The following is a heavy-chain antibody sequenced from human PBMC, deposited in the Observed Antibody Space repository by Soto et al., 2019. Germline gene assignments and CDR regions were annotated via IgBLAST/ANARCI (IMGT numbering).Heavy chain of an antibody. CDR1: GGTFSSYA. CDR3: ARSGSADIVVVVAAQNFFDY. CDR2: IIPICGTA. D-gene: IGHD2-15*01. V-gene: IGHV1-69*01. Sequence: QVQLVQSGAEVKKPGSSVKVSCKASGGTFSSYAISWVRQAPGQGLEWMGGIIPICGTANYAQKFQGRVTITADESTSTAYMELSSLRSEDTAVYYCARSGSADIVVVVAAQNFFDYWGQGTLVTVSS. J-gene: IGHJ4*02.